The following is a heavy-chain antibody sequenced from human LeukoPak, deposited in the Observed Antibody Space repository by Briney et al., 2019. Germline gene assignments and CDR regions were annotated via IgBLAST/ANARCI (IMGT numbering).Heavy chain of an antibody. Sequence: ASVNVSCKASGYTFTSYYMHWVRQPPGQGLEWMVIINPSGGSTSYAQKFQGRVTMTRDTSTSTVYMELSSLRSEDTAVYYCARDRWFGELHYYYYYYGMDVWGQGTTVTVSS. CDR3: ARDRWFGELHYYYYYYGMDV. V-gene: IGHV1-46*01. J-gene: IGHJ6*02. CDR1: GYTFTSYY. D-gene: IGHD3-10*01. CDR2: INPSGGST.